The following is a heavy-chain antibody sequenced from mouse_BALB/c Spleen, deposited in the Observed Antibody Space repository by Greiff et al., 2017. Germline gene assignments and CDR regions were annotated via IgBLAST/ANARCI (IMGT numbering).Heavy chain of an antibody. CDR2: ISSGGGST. D-gene: IGHD4-1*01. J-gene: IGHJ2*01. CDR1: GFAFSSYD. CDR3: ARHNWYFDY. Sequence: EVHLVESGGGLVKPGGSLKLSCAASGFAFSSYDMSWVRQTPEKRLEWVAYISSGGGSTYYPDTVKGRFTISRDNAKNTLYLQMSSLKSEDTAMYYCARHNWYFDYWGQGTTLTVSS. V-gene: IGHV5-12-1*01.